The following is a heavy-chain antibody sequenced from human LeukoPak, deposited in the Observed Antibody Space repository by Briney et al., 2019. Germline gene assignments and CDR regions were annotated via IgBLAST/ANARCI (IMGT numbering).Heavy chain of an antibody. CDR2: SSGYNGDT. CDR3: ARDWQNWFDP. J-gene: IGHJ5*02. V-gene: IGHV1-18*01. Sequence: GASVKVSCKASGYIFTSYGISWVRQAPGQGLAWMGWSSGYNGDTNYAQNFQGRVTMTTDTSTNTAYMELRSLRFDDTAVYYCARDWQNWFDPWGQGTLVTVSS. CDR1: GYIFTSYG.